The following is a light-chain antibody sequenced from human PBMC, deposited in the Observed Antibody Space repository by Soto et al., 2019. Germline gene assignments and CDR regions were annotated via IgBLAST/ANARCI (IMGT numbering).Light chain of an antibody. CDR2: GAS. V-gene: IGKV3D-15*01. CDR3: QQYNNWVT. CDR1: QSVGTN. Sequence: EIVMTQSPDTLSLSPGERATLSCRASQSVGTNLAWYQQKPGQSPRLLIYGASTGATGIPARFSGSGSGTEFTLTISSLQSEDIAIYSCQQYNNWVTFGGGTKVQIK. J-gene: IGKJ4*01.